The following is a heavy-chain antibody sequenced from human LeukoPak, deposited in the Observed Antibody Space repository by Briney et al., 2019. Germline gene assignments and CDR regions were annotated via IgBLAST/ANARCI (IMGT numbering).Heavy chain of an antibody. J-gene: IGHJ4*02. CDR2: ISGSGGST. D-gene: IGHD2/OR15-2a*01. CDR3: AKDSAKKYDDY. V-gene: IGHV3-23*01. Sequence: GGSLRLSCAASGFTFSSYGMSWVRQAPGEGLEWVSAISGSGGSTYYADSVKGRFTISRDNSKNTLYLQMNGLRAEDTAVYYCAKDSAKKYDDYWGQGTLVTVSS. CDR1: GFTFSSYG.